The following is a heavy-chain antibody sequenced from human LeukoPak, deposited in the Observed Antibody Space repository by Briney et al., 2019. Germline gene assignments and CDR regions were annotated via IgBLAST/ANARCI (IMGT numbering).Heavy chain of an antibody. CDR3: AREQFSGSYRAFDY. CDR2: IYYSGST. V-gene: IGHV4-39*07. Sequence: SETLSLTCTVSGGSIRSSSYYWGWIRQPPGKGLEWIGSIYYSGSTYYNPSLKSRVTISVDTSKNQFSLKLSSVTAADTAVYYCAREQFSGSYRAFDYWGQGTLVTVSS. J-gene: IGHJ4*02. CDR1: GGSIRSSSYY. D-gene: IGHD1-26*01.